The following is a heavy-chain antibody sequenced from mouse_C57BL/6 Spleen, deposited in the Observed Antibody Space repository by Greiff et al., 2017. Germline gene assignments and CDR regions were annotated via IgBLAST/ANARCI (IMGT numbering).Heavy chain of an antibody. D-gene: IGHD4-1*01. CDR2: INPGSGGT. CDR1: GYAFTNYL. V-gene: IGHV1-54*01. Sequence: QVHVKQSGAELVRPGTSVKVSCKASGYAFTNYLIEWVKQRPGQGLEWIGVINPGSGGTNYNEKFKGKATLTADKSSSTAYMQLSSLTSEDSAVYFCARSGTGSYFGYWGQGTTLTVSS. J-gene: IGHJ2*01. CDR3: ARSGTGSYFGY.